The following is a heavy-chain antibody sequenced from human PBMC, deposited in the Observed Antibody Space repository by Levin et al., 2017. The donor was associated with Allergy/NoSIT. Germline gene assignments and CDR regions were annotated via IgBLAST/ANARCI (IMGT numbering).Heavy chain of an antibody. CDR3: ARHNSSSSWSSHFFDY. J-gene: IGHJ4*02. V-gene: IGHV5-51*01. CDR2: IYPGDSDT. Sequence: GESLKISCKGSGYSFTSYWIGWVRQMPGKGLEWMGIIYPGDSDTRYSPSFQGQVTISADKSISTAYLQWSSLKASDTAMYYCARHNSSSSWSSHFFDYWGQGTLVTVSS. D-gene: IGHD6-13*01. CDR1: GYSFTSYW.